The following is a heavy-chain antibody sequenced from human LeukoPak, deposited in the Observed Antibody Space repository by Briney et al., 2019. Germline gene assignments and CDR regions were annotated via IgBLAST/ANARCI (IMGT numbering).Heavy chain of an antibody. J-gene: IGHJ4*02. CDR1: GCSFSSYS. CDR2: IYYSGST. D-gene: IGHD4-23*01. Sequence: SETLPLTCTVSGCSFSSYSWTWIRQPPGKGLEWIGYIYYSGSTNYNPSLKSRVTISVDTSKNQFSLKLSSVTAADTAVYYCARGQYTYGGAYFDCWGQGTLVTVSS. CDR3: ARGQYTYGGAYFDC. V-gene: IGHV4-59*01.